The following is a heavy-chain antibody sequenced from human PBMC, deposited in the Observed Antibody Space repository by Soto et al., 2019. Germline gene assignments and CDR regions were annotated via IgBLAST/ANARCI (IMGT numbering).Heavy chain of an antibody. CDR1: GFTFSSYA. V-gene: IGHV3-23*01. J-gene: IGHJ5*02. CDR2: ISGSGGST. D-gene: IGHD2-21*02. Sequence: LRLSCAASGFTFSSYAMSWVRQAPGKGLEWVSAISGSGGSTYYADSVKGRFTISRDNSKNTLYLQMNSLRAEDTAVYYCAKGVPAYCGGDCYDWFDPWGQGTLVTVSS. CDR3: AKGVPAYCGGDCYDWFDP.